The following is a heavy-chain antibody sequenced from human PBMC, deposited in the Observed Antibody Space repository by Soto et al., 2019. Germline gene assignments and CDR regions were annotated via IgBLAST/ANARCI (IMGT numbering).Heavy chain of an antibody. D-gene: IGHD2-15*01. J-gene: IGHJ4*02. CDR1: GFTFSNYA. CDR3: AKDVVAPTRGQFDY. V-gene: IGHV3-23*01. CDR2: ISGSGVST. Sequence: GGSLRLSCAASGFTFSNYAMSWVRQAPGKGLEWVSGISGSGVSTYYTDSVKGRFTISRDNSKNTLYMQMNSLRAEDTAVFYCAKDVVAPTRGQFDYWGQGTLVTVSS.